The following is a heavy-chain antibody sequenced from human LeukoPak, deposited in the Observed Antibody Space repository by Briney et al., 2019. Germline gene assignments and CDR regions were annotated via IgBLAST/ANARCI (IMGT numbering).Heavy chain of an antibody. V-gene: IGHV1-46*01. D-gene: IGHD5-12*01. CDR1: GYTFTSYY. J-gene: IGHJ4*02. Sequence: ASVKVSCKASGYTFTSYYMHWVRQAPGQGLEWMGIINPSGGSTSYAQKFQGRVTMTRDTSTSTVYMELSSLRSEDTAVYYCARDPSMSASGYVNFDYWGQGTLVTVSS. CDR3: ARDPSMSASGYVNFDY. CDR2: INPSGGST.